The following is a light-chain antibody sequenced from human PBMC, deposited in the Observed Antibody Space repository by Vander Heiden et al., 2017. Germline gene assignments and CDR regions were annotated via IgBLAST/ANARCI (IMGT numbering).Light chain of an antibody. Sequence: IQMTQSPSSLSASVGDRVTITCRASQSIRSYLNWYQQKPGKAPKLLIYAASSLQSGVPSRFSGSGSGTDFTLTISSLQPEDFATYYCQQSYSTPITFGQGTQLEIK. J-gene: IGKJ5*01. CDR3: QQSYSTPIT. CDR1: QSIRSY. CDR2: AAS. V-gene: IGKV1-39*01.